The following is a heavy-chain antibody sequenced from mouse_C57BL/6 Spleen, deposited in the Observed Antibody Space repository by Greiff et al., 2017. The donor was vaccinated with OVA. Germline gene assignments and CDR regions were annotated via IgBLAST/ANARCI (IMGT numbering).Heavy chain of an antibody. J-gene: IGHJ2*01. CDR3: ARNYYGSSLDY. D-gene: IGHD1-1*01. CDR1: GYTFTDYN. CDR2: INPNNGGT. V-gene: IGHV1-22*01. Sequence: EVQLQESGPELVKPGASVKMSCKASGYTFTDYNMHWVKQSHGKSLEWIGYINPNNGGTSYNQKFKGKATLTVNKSSSTAYMELRSLTSEDSAVYYCARNYYGSSLDYWGQGTTLTVSS.